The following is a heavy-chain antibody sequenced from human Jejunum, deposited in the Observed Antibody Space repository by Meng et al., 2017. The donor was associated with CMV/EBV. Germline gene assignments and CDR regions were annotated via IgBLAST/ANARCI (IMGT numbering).Heavy chain of an antibody. J-gene: IGHJ4*02. Sequence: CKASGGTFRASALSCLRQPPGQGLEWMGGIVPMFDTSTYAQTFQGRVTITTDESTTTAYMDLTSLKSEDTAMYYCARGFANWNSLDYWGQGTLVTVSS. CDR2: IVPMFDTS. CDR3: ARGFANWNSLDY. CDR1: GGTFRASA. D-gene: IGHD1-7*01. V-gene: IGHV1-69*05.